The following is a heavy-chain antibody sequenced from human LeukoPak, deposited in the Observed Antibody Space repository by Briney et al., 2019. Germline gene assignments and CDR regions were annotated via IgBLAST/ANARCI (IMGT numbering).Heavy chain of an antibody. J-gene: IGHJ4*02. CDR1: VFTFGTYS. Sequence: TGGSLRLSCAASVFTFGTYSMSWVRQAPGKGLEWVASMKEDESEAYFVGSVKGRFTISRDNAKNSLFLHMLTLRPEDTAVYYCAREGSGYYLDFGGQGTLVTVSS. CDR2: MKEDESEA. V-gene: IGHV3-7*01. CDR3: AREGSGYYLDF. D-gene: IGHD3-22*01.